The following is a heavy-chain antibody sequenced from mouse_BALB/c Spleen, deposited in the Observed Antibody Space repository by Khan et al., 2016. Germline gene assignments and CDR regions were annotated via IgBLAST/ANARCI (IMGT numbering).Heavy chain of an antibody. CDR1: GYTFSSYW. CDR3: ARTDRRGYLDY. CDR2: ILPGSGST. Sequence: QVQLQQSGAELMKPGASVKISCKATGYTFSSYWIEWVKQRPGHGLEWIGEILPGSGSTNYTEKFRGKATFTADTSSNTAYMQLSSLTSEDSAVHYCARTDRRGYLDYWGQGTTLTVSS. V-gene: IGHV1-9*01. J-gene: IGHJ2*01.